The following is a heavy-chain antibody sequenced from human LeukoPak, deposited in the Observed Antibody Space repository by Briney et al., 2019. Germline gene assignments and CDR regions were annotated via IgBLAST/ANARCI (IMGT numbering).Heavy chain of an antibody. V-gene: IGHV3-7*01. CDR3: ARIKTGSGSYYFFDY. CDR2: IKQDGSEK. Sequence: PGGSLRLSCAASGFTFSSYWMSWVRQAPGKGLEWVANIKQDGSEKYYVDSVKGRFTISRDNAKNSLYLQMNSLRAEDTAVYYCARIKTGSGSYYFFDYWGQGTLVTVSS. CDR1: GFTFSSYW. J-gene: IGHJ4*02. D-gene: IGHD3-10*01.